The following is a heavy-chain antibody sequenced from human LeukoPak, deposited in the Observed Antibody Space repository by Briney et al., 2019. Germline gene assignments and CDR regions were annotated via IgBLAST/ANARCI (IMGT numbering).Heavy chain of an antibody. CDR2: ISSSGSTI. CDR1: GFTFSDYY. CDR3: ARGVTTVTYDFDY. J-gene: IGHJ4*02. Sequence: GGSLRLSCAASGFTFSDYYMNWIRQAPGKGLEWVSYISSSGSTIYYADSVKGRFTFSRDNAKNSLYLQMNSLRVEDTAVYYCARGVTTVTYDFDYWGQGALVAVSS. D-gene: IGHD4-17*01. V-gene: IGHV3-11*01.